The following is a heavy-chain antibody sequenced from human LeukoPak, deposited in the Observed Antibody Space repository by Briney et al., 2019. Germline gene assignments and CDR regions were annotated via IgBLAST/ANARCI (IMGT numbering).Heavy chain of an antibody. CDR1: GFTFDDYG. CDR2: INWNGGST. J-gene: IGHJ1*01. CDR3: ARLGAYCGGDCYSGAEYFQH. V-gene: IGHV3-20*04. Sequence: GGSLRLSCAASGFTFDDYGMSWVRQAPGKGLEWVSGINWNGGSTGYADSVKGRFTISRDNANNSLYLQMNSLRAEDTALYYCARLGAYCGGDCYSGAEYFQHWGQGTLVTVSS. D-gene: IGHD2-21*02.